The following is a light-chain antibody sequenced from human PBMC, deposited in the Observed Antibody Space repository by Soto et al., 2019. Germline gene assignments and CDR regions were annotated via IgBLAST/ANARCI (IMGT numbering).Light chain of an antibody. Sequence: EMVMTQSPATLSVSPGERATLSCRASQSVSSNLAWYQQKPGQAPRLLIYGASTRATGIPARFSGSGSGTEFTLTISSLQSEDSSVYYCQQYNNWPQWRFGQGIKADI. CDR3: QQYNNWPQWR. J-gene: IGKJ1*01. CDR1: QSVSSN. CDR2: GAS. V-gene: IGKV3-15*01.